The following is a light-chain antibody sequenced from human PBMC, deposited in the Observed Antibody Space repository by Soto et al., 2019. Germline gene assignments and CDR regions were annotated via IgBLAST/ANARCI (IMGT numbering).Light chain of an antibody. V-gene: IGKV3-15*01. Sequence: EMVMTQSPATLSVSPGDRATLSCRASQSVRSNLAWYQQKPGQGPRLLIYGASTRATGIQARFSGSRSGTEFTLTISSLQSEDFAVYYCQQYNEWPETFGQGTKV. CDR1: QSVRSN. CDR3: QQYNEWPET. CDR2: GAS. J-gene: IGKJ1*01.